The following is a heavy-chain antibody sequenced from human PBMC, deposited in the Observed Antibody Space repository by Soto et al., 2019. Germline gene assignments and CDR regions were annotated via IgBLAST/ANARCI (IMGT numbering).Heavy chain of an antibody. D-gene: IGHD5-12*01. CDR3: ARALGYSGYAGMDV. Sequence: SVKVSCKASGGTFSSYTISWVRQAPGQGLEWMGRIIPILGIANYAQKFQGRVTITADKSTSTAYMELSSLRSEDTAVYYCARALGYSGYAGMDVWGLGTLVTVSS. V-gene: IGHV1-69*02. J-gene: IGHJ4*02. CDR1: GGTFSSYT. CDR2: IIPILGIA.